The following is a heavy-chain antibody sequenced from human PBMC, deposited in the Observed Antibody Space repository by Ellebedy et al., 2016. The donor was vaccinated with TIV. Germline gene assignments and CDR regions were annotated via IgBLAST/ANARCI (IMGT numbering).Heavy chain of an antibody. Sequence: GESLKISXAASGFTFSSYAMSWVRQAPGKGLEWVSAISGSGGSTYYADSVKGRFTISRDNSKNTLYLQMNSLRAEDTAVYYCAKTGQLLRDFDYWGQGTLVTVSS. CDR1: GFTFSSYA. D-gene: IGHD2-2*01. CDR2: ISGSGGST. V-gene: IGHV3-23*01. J-gene: IGHJ4*02. CDR3: AKTGQLLRDFDY.